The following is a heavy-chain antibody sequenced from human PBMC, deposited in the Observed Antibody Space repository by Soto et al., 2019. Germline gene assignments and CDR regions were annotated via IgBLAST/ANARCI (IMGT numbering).Heavy chain of an antibody. CDR1: GGSFSGYY. J-gene: IGHJ6*02. Sequence: SETLSLTCAVYGGSFSGYYWSWIRQPPGKGLEWIGEINHSGSTNYNPSLKSRVTISVDTSKNQFSLKLSSVTAADTAVYYCARSRITMVRGVIRTRYYGMDVWGQGTTVTVSS. CDR2: INHSGST. D-gene: IGHD3-10*01. CDR3: ARSRITMVRGVIRTRYYGMDV. V-gene: IGHV4-34*01.